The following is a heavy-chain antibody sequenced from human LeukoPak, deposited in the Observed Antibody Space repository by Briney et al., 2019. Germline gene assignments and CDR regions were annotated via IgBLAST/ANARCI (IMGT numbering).Heavy chain of an antibody. CDR2: IKQDGSEK. D-gene: IGHD3-22*01. J-gene: IGHJ3*02. V-gene: IGHV3-7*01. CDR3: ARDPQYYYDSSGYYYPDAFDI. Sequence: GGSLRLSCAVSGFTFSSYWMSWVRQAPGKGLEWVANIKQDGSEKYYVDSVKGRFTISRDNAKNSLYLQMNSLRAEDTAVYYCARDPQYYYDSSGYYYPDAFDIWGQGTMVTVSS. CDR1: GFTFSSYW.